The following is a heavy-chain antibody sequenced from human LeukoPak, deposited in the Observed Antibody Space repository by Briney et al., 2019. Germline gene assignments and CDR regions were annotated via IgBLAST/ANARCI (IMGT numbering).Heavy chain of an antibody. D-gene: IGHD4/OR15-4a*01. V-gene: IGHV3-23*01. J-gene: IGHJ4*02. CDR3: AKDLRNGDNYGFLDY. Sequence: GGSLRLSCAASGFSFSSSNMNWVRQTPDKGLEWVASISSSGGRTYYADSAKGRFTVSRDNSKNTLYLQMDSLRVEGTAIYYCAKDLRNGDNYGFLDYWGQGTLVTVSS. CDR2: ISSSGGRT. CDR1: GFSFSSSN.